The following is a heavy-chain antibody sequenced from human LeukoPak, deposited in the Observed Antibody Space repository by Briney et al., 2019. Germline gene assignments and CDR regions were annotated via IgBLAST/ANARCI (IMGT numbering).Heavy chain of an antibody. CDR1: GFTFSSYW. CDR3: ATTASRGPQSAEYFQY. V-gene: IGHV3-74*01. D-gene: IGHD1-1*01. CDR2: VNPQGSGT. J-gene: IGHJ1*01. Sequence: GGSLRLSCAASGFTFSSYWMHWVRQAPGKGLVWVSRVNPQGSGTSYTDSVKGRFTISRDNSKNTLYLQMNSLRVEDTAVYYCATTASRGPQSAEYFQYWGQGTLVTVSS.